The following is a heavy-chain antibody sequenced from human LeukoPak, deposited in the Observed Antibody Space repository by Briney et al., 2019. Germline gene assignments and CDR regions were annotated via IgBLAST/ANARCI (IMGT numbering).Heavy chain of an antibody. CDR1: GGSIISYY. J-gene: IGHJ5*02. V-gene: IGHV4-59*01. CDR2: IYYSGST. CDR3: ARVGLGVYYYDSSGYRHNWFDP. D-gene: IGHD3-22*01. Sequence: PSETLSLTCTVSGGSIISYYWSWIRRPPAKELEWIGYIYYSGSTNYNPSIMSGVTISVYTSKNQFSLKLSSMTAAYTEVYYCARVGLGVYYYDSSGYRHNWFDPWGQGSLVTVSS.